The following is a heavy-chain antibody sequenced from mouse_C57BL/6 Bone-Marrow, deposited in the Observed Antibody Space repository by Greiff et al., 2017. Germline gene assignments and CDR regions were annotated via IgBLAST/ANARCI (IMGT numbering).Heavy chain of an antibody. CDR1: GFTFSDYG. J-gene: IGHJ2*01. Sequence: EVMLVESGGGLVKPGGSLKLSCAASGFTFSDYGMHWVRKATEKGLEWVAYISSGISTIYYSDTWKGRFTISRDNAKNTLFLQMTILRSEDTAMYYCARALYYGNPHCDYWGQCTTLTVSS. D-gene: IGHD2-1*01. V-gene: IGHV5-17*01. CDR3: ARALYYGNPHCDY. CDR2: ISSGISTI.